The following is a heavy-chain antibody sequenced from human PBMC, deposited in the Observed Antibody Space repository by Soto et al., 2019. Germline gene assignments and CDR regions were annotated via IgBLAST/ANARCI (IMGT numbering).Heavy chain of an antibody. CDR1: GFTFSSYS. D-gene: IGHD3-22*01. CDR2: ISSSSSYI. V-gene: IGHV3-21*01. Sequence: GGSLRLSCAASGFTFSSYSMNWVRQAPGKGLEWVSSISSSSSYIYYADSVKGRFTISRDNAKNSLYLQMNSLRAEDTAVYYSARDPDDSSGLNDYWGQGTLVTVSS. CDR3: ARDPDDSSGLNDY. J-gene: IGHJ4*02.